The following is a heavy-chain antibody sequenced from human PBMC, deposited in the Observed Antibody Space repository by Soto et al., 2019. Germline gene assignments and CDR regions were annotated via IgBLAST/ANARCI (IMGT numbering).Heavy chain of an antibody. CDR2: IYYSGST. CDR3: ARVGDDYGDLFGY. D-gene: IGHD4-17*01. J-gene: IGHJ4*02. CDR1: GGSISSYY. V-gene: IGHV4-59*01. Sequence: PSETLSLTCTVSGGSISSYYWSWIRQPPGKGLEWIGYIYYSGSTNYNPSLKSRVTISVDTSKNQFSLKLSSVTAADTAVYYCARVGDDYGDLFGYWGQGTLVTVSS.